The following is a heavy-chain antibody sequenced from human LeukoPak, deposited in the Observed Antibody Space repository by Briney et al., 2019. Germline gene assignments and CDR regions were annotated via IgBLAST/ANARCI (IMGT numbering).Heavy chain of an antibody. D-gene: IGHD4-23*01. V-gene: IGHV3-30*18. CDR2: ISYDGSNK. CDR1: GFTFSSYG. J-gene: IGHJ4*02. Sequence: PGRSLRLSCAASGFTFSSYGMHWVRQAPGKGLEWVAVISYDGSNKYYADSVKGRFTISRDNSKNTLYLQMNSLSTEDAALYYCGKDDPVVSYWGQGTLVTVSS. CDR3: GKDDPVVSY.